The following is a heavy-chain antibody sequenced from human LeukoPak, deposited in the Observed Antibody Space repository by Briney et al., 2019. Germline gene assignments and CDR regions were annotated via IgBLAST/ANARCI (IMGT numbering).Heavy chain of an antibody. CDR3: AKWVGSYGYYFDY. Sequence: GGSLRLSCAASGFTFSSYGMHWVRQAPGEGLEWVAVISYDGSNKYYADSVKGRFTISRDNSKNTLYPQMNSLRAGDTAVYYCAKWVGSYGYYFDYWGQGTLVTVSS. J-gene: IGHJ4*02. V-gene: IGHV3-30*18. CDR1: GFTFSSYG. CDR2: ISYDGSNK. D-gene: IGHD5-18*01.